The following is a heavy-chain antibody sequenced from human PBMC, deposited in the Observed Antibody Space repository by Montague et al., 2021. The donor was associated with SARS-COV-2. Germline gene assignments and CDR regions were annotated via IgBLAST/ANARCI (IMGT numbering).Heavy chain of an antibody. CDR3: ARGRRILLWFGELLSGGDYYGMDV. D-gene: IGHD3-10*01. V-gene: IGHV4-34*01. J-gene: IGHJ6*02. CDR2: INHSGST. Sequence: SETLSLTCAVYGGSFSGYYWSWIRQPPGKGLELIGEINHSGSTNXNPSLKSRVTISVDTSKNQFSLKLSSVTAADTAVYYCARGRRILLWFGELLSGGDYYGMDVWGQGTTVTVSS. CDR1: GGSFSGYY.